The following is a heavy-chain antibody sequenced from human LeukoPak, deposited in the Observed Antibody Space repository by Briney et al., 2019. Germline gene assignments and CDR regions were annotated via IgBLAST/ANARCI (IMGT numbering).Heavy chain of an antibody. Sequence: PGASLRLSCAASGFTFDDYAMHWVRQAPGKGLEWVSGISWNSGSIGYADSVKGRFTISRDNAKNSLYLQMNSLRAEDTALYYCAKDQEPLFGGVPPDYWGQGTLVTVSS. V-gene: IGHV3-9*01. D-gene: IGHD3-16*01. J-gene: IGHJ4*02. CDR1: GFTFDDYA. CDR2: ISWNSGSI. CDR3: AKDQEPLFGGVPPDY.